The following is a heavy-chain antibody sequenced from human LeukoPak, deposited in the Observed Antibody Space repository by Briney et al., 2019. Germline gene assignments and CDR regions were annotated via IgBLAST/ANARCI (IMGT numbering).Heavy chain of an antibody. CDR3: ARGYEGLDY. V-gene: IGHV4-34*01. CDR2: INHSGST. Sequence: SETLSPTVAVYGGSFSGYYWSWIRQPPGKGREWIGVINHSGSTNHNPSLKSPVTISVDTSKNQCSLKLSSVTAADTAVYYCARGYEGLDYWGQGTLVTVSS. J-gene: IGHJ4*02. CDR1: GGSFSGYY. D-gene: IGHD5-12*01.